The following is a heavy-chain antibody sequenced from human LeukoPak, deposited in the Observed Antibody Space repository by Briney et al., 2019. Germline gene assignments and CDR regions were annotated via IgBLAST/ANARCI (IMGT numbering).Heavy chain of an antibody. D-gene: IGHD3-22*01. Sequence: SVKVSCKASGGTFSSYAISWVRQAPGQGLEWMGGIIPIFGTANYAQKFQGRVTVTADESTSTAYMELSSLRSEDTAVYYCARWEEYYYDNTHAFDIWGQGTMVTVSS. V-gene: IGHV1-69*13. CDR1: GGTFSSYA. J-gene: IGHJ3*02. CDR3: ARWEEYYYDNTHAFDI. CDR2: IIPIFGTA.